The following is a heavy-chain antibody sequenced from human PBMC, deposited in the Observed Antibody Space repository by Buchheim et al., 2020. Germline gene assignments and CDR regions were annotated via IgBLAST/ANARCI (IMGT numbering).Heavy chain of an antibody. CDR2: KWDDGSNK. J-gene: IGHJ4*02. Sequence: QAQLVESGGGVVQPGRSLRLSCAASGFTFSSYGMHWVRQAPGKGLEWVAVKWDDGSNKYYADSVKGRFTIPRNNSKNTLYLQMNSLRTEDTAVYYCARGSQRQQLVPLYFDYWGQGTL. D-gene: IGHD6-13*01. V-gene: IGHV3-33*01. CDR1: GFTFSSYG. CDR3: ARGSQRQQLVPLYFDY.